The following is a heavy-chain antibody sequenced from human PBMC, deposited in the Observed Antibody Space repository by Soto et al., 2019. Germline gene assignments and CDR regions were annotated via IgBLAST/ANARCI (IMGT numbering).Heavy chain of an antibody. Sequence: PWETLSLTCTVSGGSVSSGSYYWSWIRQPPGKGLEWIGYIYYSGSTNYNPSLKSRVTISVDTSKNQFSLKLSSVTAADTAVYYCARSDSSSWYQFDYWGQGTLVTVSS. D-gene: IGHD6-13*01. V-gene: IGHV4-61*01. CDR1: GGSVSSGSYY. CDR3: ARSDSSSWYQFDY. CDR2: IYYSGST. J-gene: IGHJ4*02.